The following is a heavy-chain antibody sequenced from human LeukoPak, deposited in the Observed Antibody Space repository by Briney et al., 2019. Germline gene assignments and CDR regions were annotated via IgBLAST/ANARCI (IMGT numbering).Heavy chain of an antibody. CDR3: TRPYGGHSGWAGYHDS. CDR1: GFSFSAYI. CDR2: IRSDGSST. V-gene: IGHV3-64*01. D-gene: IGHD6-19*01. Sequence: PGGSLRLSCVASGFSFSAYIMHWVRQAPGKGLEYVSAIRSDGSSTFYPNSVKGRFTISRDNSKSTLYLQMGSLRAEDTAVYYWTRPYGGHSGWAGYHDSWGQGTLVTVSS. J-gene: IGHJ4*02.